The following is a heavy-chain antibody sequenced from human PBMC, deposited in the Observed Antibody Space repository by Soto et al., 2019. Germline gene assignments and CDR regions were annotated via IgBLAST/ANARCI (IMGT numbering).Heavy chain of an antibody. CDR2: VHISGHS. CDR3: GRVRQGCSANICYFDP. J-gene: IGHJ5*01. CDR1: GGSVSAPDS. V-gene: IGHV4-4*02. Sequence: KSSETLSLTCTLSGGSVSAPDSWNWVRQSPDKGLEGIAEVHISGHSNYNPSLRSRVTVSIDSSKNKFYLNLNSVTAADTAIYYCGRVRQGCSANICYFDPWGQGTQVTVSS. D-gene: IGHD2-15*01.